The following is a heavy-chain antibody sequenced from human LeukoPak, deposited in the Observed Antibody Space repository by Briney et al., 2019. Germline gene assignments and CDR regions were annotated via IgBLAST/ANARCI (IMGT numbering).Heavy chain of an antibody. Sequence: SEALSLTCSVSGGSITTSDSYWGWIRQPPGKGLEWIGTIYYSGSTNYNPSLKSRVTMSVGTSKNQFSLKLSSVTAADTAVYYCARAYSGSYYYFDYWGQGTLVTVSS. V-gene: IGHV4-39*07. CDR1: GGSITTSDSY. CDR2: IYYSGST. J-gene: IGHJ4*02. CDR3: ARAYSGSYYYFDY. D-gene: IGHD1-26*01.